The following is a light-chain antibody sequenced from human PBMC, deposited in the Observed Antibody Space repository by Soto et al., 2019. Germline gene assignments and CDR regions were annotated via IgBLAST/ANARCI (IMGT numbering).Light chain of an antibody. J-gene: IGKJ2*01. Sequence: DIQMTQSPSTLSASVGDRVTITCRASQSSSSWLAWYQQKPGKAPKLLIYKASSLESGVPSRFSGSGSGTEFTLTISSLQPYDFATYYCQQYNSYPYTLGQGTKLEIK. V-gene: IGKV1-5*03. CDR3: QQYNSYPYT. CDR1: QSSSSW. CDR2: KAS.